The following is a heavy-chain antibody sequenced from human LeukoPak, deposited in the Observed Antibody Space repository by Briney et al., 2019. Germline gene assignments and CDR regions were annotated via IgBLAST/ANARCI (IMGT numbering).Heavy chain of an antibody. Sequence: GGSLRLSCAASGFSFNSDWMDWVRQAPGKGLEWEANIKHDESEKNYLDSVKGRFTISRDNAQNSLYLQMNGLRAEDTAVYYCAKGVAVAGTWLDYWGQGTLVTVSS. D-gene: IGHD6-19*01. J-gene: IGHJ4*02. CDR3: AKGVAVAGTWLDY. V-gene: IGHV3-7*03. CDR1: GFSFNSDW. CDR2: IKHDESEK.